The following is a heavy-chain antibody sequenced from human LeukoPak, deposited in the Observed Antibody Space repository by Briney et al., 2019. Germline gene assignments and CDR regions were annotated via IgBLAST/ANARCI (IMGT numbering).Heavy chain of an antibody. CDR2: INPKSGGT. V-gene: IGHV1-2*02. CDR1: GYTFTGYY. CDR3: GREFDFWSGQEGRVYWFPP. D-gene: IGHD3-3*01. Sequence: ASVKVSCKASGYTFTGYYMHWVRQAPGQGLEWMGWINPKSGGTNYEQKFQGRVTMTRETAISTAYMEVRRLRSDETAVDYCGREFDFWSGQEGRVYWFPPWGQGTLVTVSS. J-gene: IGHJ5*02.